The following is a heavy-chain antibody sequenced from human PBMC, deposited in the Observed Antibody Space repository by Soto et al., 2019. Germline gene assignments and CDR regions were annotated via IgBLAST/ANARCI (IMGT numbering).Heavy chain of an antibody. D-gene: IGHD6-19*01. J-gene: IGHJ5*02. Sequence: GGSLRLSCAASGFTFSSYSMNWVRQAPGKGLEWISYISSHSSTLYYADSVKGRFTISRDNAGNSLYLQKNSLRDEDTAVYYCVRDGSGNLYLNWFDPWGQGTLVTVSS. CDR2: ISSHSSTL. V-gene: IGHV3-48*02. CDR3: VRDGSGNLYLNWFDP. CDR1: GFTFSSYS.